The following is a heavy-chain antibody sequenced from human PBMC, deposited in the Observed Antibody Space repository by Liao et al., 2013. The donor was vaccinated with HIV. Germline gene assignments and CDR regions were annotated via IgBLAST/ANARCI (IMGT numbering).Heavy chain of an antibody. D-gene: IGHD2-15*01. J-gene: IGHJ4*02. V-gene: IGHV4-34*01. CDR3: ARGYCSGGRCSMN. CDR2: INHSGST. CDR1: GGSFSGYY. Sequence: QVQLQQWGAGLLKPSETLSLTCAVYGGSFSGYYWSWIRQPPGKGLEWIGEINHSGSTNYNPSLKSRVTMSVDTSRNQFFLELSSVTAADTAVYFCARGYCSGGRCSMNWGQGTVVAVSS.